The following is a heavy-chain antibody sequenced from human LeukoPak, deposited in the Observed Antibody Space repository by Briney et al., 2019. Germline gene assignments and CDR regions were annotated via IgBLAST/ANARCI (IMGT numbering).Heavy chain of an antibody. CDR2: IRGKAYGGTT. Sequence: PGGSLRLSCTASGFTFGDYAMSWVRQAPGKGLEWVGSIRGKAYGGTTEYAASVKGRFTISRDDSKSIAYLQMNSLKTEDTAVYYCTRPKGIITKDQGLEGYYFDYWGQGTLVTVSS. CDR1: GFTFGDYA. V-gene: IGHV3-49*04. J-gene: IGHJ4*02. CDR3: TRPKGIITKDQGLEGYYFDY.